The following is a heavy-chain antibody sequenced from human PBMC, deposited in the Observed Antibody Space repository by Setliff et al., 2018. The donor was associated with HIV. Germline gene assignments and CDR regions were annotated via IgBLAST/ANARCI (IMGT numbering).Heavy chain of an antibody. CDR1: GASIRGHY. CDR2: IYYSGNT. CDR3: ARSLVPSGYYYGRHAFDI. D-gene: IGHD3-22*01. V-gene: IGHV4-59*08. J-gene: IGHJ3*02. Sequence: SETLSLTCSVSGASIRGHYWSWIRQSPGKGLEWIGNIYYSGNTNYNPSFKSRVTISVDTSKNQFSLRVNSVTAADTAVYYCARSLVPSGYYYGRHAFDIWGQGTKVTV.